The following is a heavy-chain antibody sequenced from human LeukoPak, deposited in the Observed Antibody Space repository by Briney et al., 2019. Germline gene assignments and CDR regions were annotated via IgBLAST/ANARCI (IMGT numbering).Heavy chain of an antibody. D-gene: IGHD6-19*01. J-gene: IGHJ4*02. CDR1: GFTFDDYA. V-gene: IGHV3-43D*03. CDR3: AKDDSSGCPGGY. CDR2: ISWDGGST. Sequence: GGSLRLSCAASGFTFDDYAMHWVRQAPGKGLEWVSLISWDGGSTYYADSVKGRFTISRDNSKNSLYLQMNSLRAEDTALYYCAKDDSSGCPGGYWGQGTLVTVSS.